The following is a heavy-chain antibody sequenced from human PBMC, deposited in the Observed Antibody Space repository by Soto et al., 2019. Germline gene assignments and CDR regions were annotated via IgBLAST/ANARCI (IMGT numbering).Heavy chain of an antibody. CDR2: INPNSGGT. CDR3: ARDEGIAAAGSGSYYYGMDV. V-gene: IGHV1-2*04. J-gene: IGHJ6*02. Sequence: GASVKVSFKASGYAFTGYYMHWLRQAPGQGLEWMGWINPNSGGTNYAQKFQGWVTMTRDTSISTAYMELSRLRSDDTAVYYCARDEGIAAAGSGSYYYGMDVWGQGTTVTVSS. D-gene: IGHD6-13*01. CDR1: GYAFTGYY.